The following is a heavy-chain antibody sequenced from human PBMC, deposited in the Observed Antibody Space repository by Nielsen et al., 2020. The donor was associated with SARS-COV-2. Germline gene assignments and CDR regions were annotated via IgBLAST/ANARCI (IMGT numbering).Heavy chain of an antibody. V-gene: IGHV1-69*01. CDR3: ARLRDPGADFGYYYYGMDV. J-gene: IGHJ6*02. CDR2: IIPILGTA. Sequence: WVRQAPGQGLEWMGGIIPILGTANYAQKFQGRVTITADESTSTAYMELSSLRSEDTAVYYCARLRDPGADFGYYYYGMDVWGQGTTVTVSS. D-gene: IGHD1-26*01.